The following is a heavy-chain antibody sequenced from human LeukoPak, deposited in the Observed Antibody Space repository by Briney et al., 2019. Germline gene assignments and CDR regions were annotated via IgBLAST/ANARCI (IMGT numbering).Heavy chain of an antibody. CDR2: MNPNSGNT. D-gene: IGHD2-2*01. CDR3: ARGPYCSSFSCPYWFDP. V-gene: IGHV1-8*01. J-gene: IGHJ5*02. Sequence: ASVKVSCMASGYTFTNYDINWVRQATGQGLEWMGWMNPNSGNTGYAQKFQGRVTMTRNTSISTAYMELSSLRSEDTAVYYCARGPYCSSFSCPYWFDPWGQGTPVTVSS. CDR1: GYTFTNYD.